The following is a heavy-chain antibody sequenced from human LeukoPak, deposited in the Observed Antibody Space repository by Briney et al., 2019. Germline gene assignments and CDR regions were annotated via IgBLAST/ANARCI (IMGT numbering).Heavy chain of an antibody. D-gene: IGHD2-2*01. CDR1: AFTFGSYS. J-gene: IGHJ3*02. V-gene: IGHV3-23*01. CDR2: NSGGGGTT. CDR3: AKWRVYCTSTSCPHDGFDI. Sequence: GGSLRLSCAASAFTFGSYSMNWVRQAPGKGLEWVSANSGGGGTTYYADSLKGRFTISRDNSKNTLYLQMNSLRAEDTAIYYCAKWRVYCTSTSCPHDGFDIWGQGTMVTVSS.